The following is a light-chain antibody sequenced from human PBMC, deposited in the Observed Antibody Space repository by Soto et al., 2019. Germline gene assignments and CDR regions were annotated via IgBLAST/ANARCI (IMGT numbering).Light chain of an antibody. CDR1: SSDVGAYNY. Sequence: QSALTQPASVSGSPGQSITISCTGTSSDVGAYNYVSWYQQRPGKAPKLVIYEVANRPSGVSDRFSASKSGNTASLTVSGLQAEDEADYYCISYTTSRTLIFGGGTKLTVL. CDR2: EVA. V-gene: IGLV2-14*01. CDR3: ISYTTSRTLI. J-gene: IGLJ2*01.